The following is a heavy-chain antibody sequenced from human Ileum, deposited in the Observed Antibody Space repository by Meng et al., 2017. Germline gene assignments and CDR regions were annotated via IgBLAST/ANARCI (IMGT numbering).Heavy chain of an antibody. D-gene: IGHD6-19*01. CDR1: GYPFTTFG. CDR2: IAPGNDNR. CDR3: ARDRQWVFDY. Sequence: QVQLVQSGAEVKKPGASVKVSCKPSGYPFTTFGISWVRQAPGQGLEWMGWIAPGNDNRNFQQRFQDRIPLTTNTTTTPAYMELRSLSSDDTAIFYCARDRQWVFDYWGQGTLVTVSS. J-gene: IGHJ4*02. V-gene: IGHV1-18*01.